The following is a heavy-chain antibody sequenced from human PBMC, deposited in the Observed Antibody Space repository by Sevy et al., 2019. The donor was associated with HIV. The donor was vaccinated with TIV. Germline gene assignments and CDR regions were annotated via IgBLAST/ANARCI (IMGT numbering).Heavy chain of an antibody. Sequence: SETLSLTCTVSGGSINSDHWNWIRQPPGKGLEWIGSVYYTGGTNYNPSLKNRVTISVDRTKSQFSLKLTSVTAADTAVYYCARRNDFDIWGQGTMVTVSS. CDR2: VYYTGGT. CDR3: ARRNDFDI. J-gene: IGHJ3*02. V-gene: IGHV4-59*08. CDR1: GGSINSDH.